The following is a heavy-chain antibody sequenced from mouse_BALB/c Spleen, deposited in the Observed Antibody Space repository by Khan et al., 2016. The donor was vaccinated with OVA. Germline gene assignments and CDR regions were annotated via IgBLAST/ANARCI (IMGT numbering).Heavy chain of an antibody. J-gene: IGHJ4*01. Sequence: VQLQESGPGLAAPSQSLSITCTISGFSLTNYGVHWVRQPPGKGLEWLAVIWSDGSPTYNSALKSRLTITKDNSQSQVFLKMNSLQTDDTAIYFCARQPYYHYNIMDYWGQGTSVTVSS. V-gene: IGHV2-6-1*01. CDR2: IWSDGSP. CDR3: ARQPYYHYNIMDY. CDR1: GFSLTNYG. D-gene: IGHD2-10*01.